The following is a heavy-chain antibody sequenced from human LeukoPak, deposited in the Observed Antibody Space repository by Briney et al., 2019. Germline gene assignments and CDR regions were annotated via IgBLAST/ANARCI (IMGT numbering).Heavy chain of an antibody. CDR3: ARAQAFSDY. J-gene: IGHJ4*02. V-gene: IGHV4-34*01. CDR1: GGSFSAYF. CDR2: INRSGST. D-gene: IGHD3-3*01. Sequence: PSETLSLTCAVYGGSFSAYFWDWIRQPPGKGLEWIGEINRSGSTNYNPSLKSRVTISVDTSKNQFSLKLSSVTAADTAVYYCARAQAFSDYWGQGTLVAVSS.